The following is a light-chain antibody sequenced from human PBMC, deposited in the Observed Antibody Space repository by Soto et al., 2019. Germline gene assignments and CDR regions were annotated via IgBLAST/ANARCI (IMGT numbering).Light chain of an antibody. CDR2: SNN. CDR3: AAWDDSLNGPYVV. V-gene: IGLV1-44*01. Sequence: QSVLTQPPSASGTPGQRVTISCSGSNSNIGRNTVNWYQQLPGTAPKLLIYSNNQRPSGVPDRFSGSKSGTSASLAISGLQSEDEADYYCAAWDDSLNGPYVVFGGGTKLTVL. CDR1: NSNIGRNT. J-gene: IGLJ2*01.